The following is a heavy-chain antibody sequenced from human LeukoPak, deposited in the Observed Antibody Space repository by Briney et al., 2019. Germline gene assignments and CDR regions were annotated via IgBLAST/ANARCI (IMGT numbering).Heavy chain of an antibody. D-gene: IGHD6-13*01. CDR3: ARSLNSSWGGYYYGMDV. Sequence: GASVKVSCTASGYTFTGYYMHWVRQAPGQGLEWMGWISPNSGGTNYAQKFQGWVTMTRDTSISTAYMELSRLRPDDTAVYYCARSLNSSWGGYYYGMDVWGQGTTVTVSS. CDR1: GYTFTGYY. V-gene: IGHV1-2*04. J-gene: IGHJ6*02. CDR2: ISPNSGGT.